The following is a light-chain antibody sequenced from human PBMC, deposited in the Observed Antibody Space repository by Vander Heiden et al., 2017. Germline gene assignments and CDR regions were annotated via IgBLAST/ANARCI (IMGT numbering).Light chain of an antibody. V-gene: IGKV1-5*03. J-gene: IGKJ1*01. CDR1: ESVNMW. CDR3: QQYRTDWT. CDR2: KAT. Sequence: DRQMTQSPSTLSESVGDRDTITCPASESVNMWLDWYQQQPRKAPTVLIHKATTLKSGVPSRFSGSGFGTEFTLTISSLEPDDFATYYCQQYRTDWTFGQGTKVEI.